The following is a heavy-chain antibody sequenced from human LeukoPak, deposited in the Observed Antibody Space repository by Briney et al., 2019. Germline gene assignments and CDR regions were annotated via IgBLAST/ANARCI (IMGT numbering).Heavy chain of an antibody. D-gene: IGHD3-22*01. CDR3: AKEVYSDSSGYFDY. Sequence: GGSLRLSCAASGFTFSSYAMSWVRQAPGKGLEWVSGISGSGTSTYYADSVKGRFTISRDNSKDALYLLMNSLRADETAVYYCAKEVYSDSSGYFDYWGQGTLVTVSS. CDR2: ISGSGTST. CDR1: GFTFSSYA. J-gene: IGHJ4*02. V-gene: IGHV3-23*01.